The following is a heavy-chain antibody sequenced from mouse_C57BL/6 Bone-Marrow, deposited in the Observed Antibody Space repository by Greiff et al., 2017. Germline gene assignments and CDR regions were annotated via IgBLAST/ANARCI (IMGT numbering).Heavy chain of an antibody. CDR2: IDPENGDT. Sequence: VQLQQSGAELVRPGASVKLSCTASGFNIKDDYMHWVKQRPEQGLEWIGWIDPENGDTEYASKFQGKATITADTSSNTAYLQRSSLTSEDTAVYYCTRTVRLSENDWGQGTTLTVSS. CDR1: GFNIKDDY. V-gene: IGHV14-4*01. D-gene: IGHD2-4*01. CDR3: TRTVRLSEND. J-gene: IGHJ2*01.